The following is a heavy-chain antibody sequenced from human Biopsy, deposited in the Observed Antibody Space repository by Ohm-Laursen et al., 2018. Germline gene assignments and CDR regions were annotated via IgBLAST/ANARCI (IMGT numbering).Heavy chain of an antibody. CDR3: ARGDYFDSNGYFWFDP. D-gene: IGHD3-22*01. Sequence: PSQTLSLTCTDSGGSIRSGGSYWSRIRQRPGKSLEWIGYIFNSANTYYNPSLKNLITISGDTSKNQFSLKLNSVTAADTAVYYCARGDYFDSNGYFWFDPWGQGTLVTVSS. CDR1: GGSIRSGGSY. V-gene: IGHV4-31*01. CDR2: IFNSANT. J-gene: IGHJ5*02.